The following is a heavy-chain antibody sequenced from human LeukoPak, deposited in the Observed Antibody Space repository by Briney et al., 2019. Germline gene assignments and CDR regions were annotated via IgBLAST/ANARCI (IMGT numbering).Heavy chain of an antibody. CDR1: GFTFSSYS. V-gene: IGHV3-21*01. D-gene: IGHD3-22*01. CDR3: ARDGSADYYDSSGYYTYYFDY. J-gene: IGHJ4*02. CDR2: ISSSSSYI. Sequence: GGSLRLSCAASGFTFSSYSMNWVRQAPGKGLEWVSSISSSSSYIYYADSVKGRFTISRDNAKNSLYLQMNSLRAEDTAVYYCARDGSADYYDSSGYYTYYFDYWGQGTLVTVSS.